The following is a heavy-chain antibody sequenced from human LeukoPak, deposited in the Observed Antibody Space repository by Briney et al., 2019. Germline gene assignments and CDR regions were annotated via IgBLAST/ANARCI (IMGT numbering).Heavy chain of an antibody. D-gene: IGHD6-13*01. V-gene: IGHV3-48*03. CDR3: AKDRISAAGRGDCFDP. J-gene: IGHJ5*02. CDR2: ISTGGSAI. Sequence: PGGSLRLSCAASGFTFSSYEMNWVRQAPGKGLEWVSYISTGGSAIYYADSVKGRFTISRDNAKNSLYLQMNSLRAEDTAVYYCAKDRISAAGRGDCFDPWGQGTLVTVSS. CDR1: GFTFSSYE.